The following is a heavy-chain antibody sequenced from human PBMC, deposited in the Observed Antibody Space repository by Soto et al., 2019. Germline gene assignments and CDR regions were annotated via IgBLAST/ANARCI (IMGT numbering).Heavy chain of an antibody. CDR1: GFTFSSYA. CDR3: AKGKNYDVWSGIDS. Sequence: EVQLLESGGGLVQPGGSLRLSCAASGFTFSSYAMSWVRQAPGKGLEWVSAISGSGGSTYYAASVKGRFTISRDNSKSTLYLQMNSLRAEDTAVYYCAKGKNYDVWSGIDSWGQGTLVTVSS. J-gene: IGHJ4*02. V-gene: IGHV3-23*01. CDR2: ISGSGGST. D-gene: IGHD3-3*01.